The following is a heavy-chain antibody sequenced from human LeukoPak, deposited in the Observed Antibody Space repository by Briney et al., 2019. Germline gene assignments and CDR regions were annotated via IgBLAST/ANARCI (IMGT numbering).Heavy chain of an antibody. CDR3: AKDSYPMITFGGAFDY. J-gene: IGHJ4*02. CDR2: ISGSGGST. CDR1: GFTVSSNY. D-gene: IGHD3-16*01. V-gene: IGHV3-23*01. Sequence: GGSLRLSCAASGFTVSSNYMSWVRQAPGKGLEWVSAISGSGGSTYYADSVKGRFTISRDNSKNTLYLQMNSLRAEDTAVYYCAKDSYPMITFGGAFDYWGQGTLVTVSS.